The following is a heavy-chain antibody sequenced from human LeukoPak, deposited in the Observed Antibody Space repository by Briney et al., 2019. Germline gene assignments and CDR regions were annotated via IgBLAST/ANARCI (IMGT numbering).Heavy chain of an antibody. J-gene: IGHJ6*02. Sequence: ASVKVSCKASGYTFSNYAIGWVRQAPGQGLDWLGWISISNANRNYAQKFRGRVTMTTDTATFTAYMDLMSLRSDDTAVYYCARGTPNYLLDVWGQGTTVTVSS. D-gene: IGHD5-24*01. V-gene: IGHV1-18*01. CDR3: ARGTPNYLLDV. CDR2: ISISNANR. CDR1: GYTFSNYA.